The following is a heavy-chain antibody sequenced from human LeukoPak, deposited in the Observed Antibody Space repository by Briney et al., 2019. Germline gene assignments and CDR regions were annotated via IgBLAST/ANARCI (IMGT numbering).Heavy chain of an antibody. CDR2: INGSGGST. J-gene: IGHJ5*02. V-gene: IGHV3-23*01. D-gene: IGHD5/OR15-5a*01. CDR3: ARDHLSQSENWFDP. CDR1: GFTFSSYA. Sequence: GGSLRLSCAASGFTFSSYAMSWVRQAPGKGLEWVSDINGSGGSTYYADSVKGRFTISRDNSKNTLYLQMNGLRAEDTALYYCARDHLSQSENWFDPWGQGTLVTVSS.